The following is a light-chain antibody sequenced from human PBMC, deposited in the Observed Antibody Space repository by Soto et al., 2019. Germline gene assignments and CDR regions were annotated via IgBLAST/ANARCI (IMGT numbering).Light chain of an antibody. V-gene: IGKV3-15*01. Sequence: EIVVTQSPGILSVSPGDRATLSCRASQSVSTNLAWYQQKPGQAPTLLIYAASTRATGIPARFTGSGSGTDFTLTISSLQSEDFAVYYCQEYSKWPLFTFGPGTRVVIK. J-gene: IGKJ3*01. CDR2: AAS. CDR3: QEYSKWPLFT. CDR1: QSVSTN.